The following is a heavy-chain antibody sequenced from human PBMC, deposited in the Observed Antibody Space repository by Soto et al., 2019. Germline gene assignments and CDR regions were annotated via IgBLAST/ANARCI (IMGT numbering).Heavy chain of an antibody. CDR3: AKIRILGRSSGWWDYYYGMDV. V-gene: IGHV1-8*01. CDR1: GYTFTSYD. D-gene: IGHD6-19*01. Sequence: QVQLVQSGAEVKKPGASVKVSCKASGYTFTSYDISWVRQAPGQGLEWMGWVNPNSGNTGYAQRFQGRVTMTRNTSISTAYMELSSLRSEDTAVYYCAKIRILGRSSGWWDYYYGMDVRGQGTTVTVSS. J-gene: IGHJ6*02. CDR2: VNPNSGNT.